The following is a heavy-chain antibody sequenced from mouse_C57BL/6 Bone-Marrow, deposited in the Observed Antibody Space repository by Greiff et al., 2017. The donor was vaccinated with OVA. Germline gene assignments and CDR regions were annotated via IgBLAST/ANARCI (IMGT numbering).Heavy chain of an antibody. J-gene: IGHJ4*01. Sequence: VQLQQPGTELVKPGASVNLSCQASGYPFTSYWLHWVKQRPGQGLEWIGNINPSNGCTNYNEKFKSKATLTVDKSSSTAYMQLSSLTSEDSAVYYCARELDYGSIMDYWGQGTSVTVSS. CDR3: ARELDYGSIMDY. D-gene: IGHD1-1*01. CDR1: GYPFTSYW. CDR2: INPSNGCT. V-gene: IGHV1-53*01.